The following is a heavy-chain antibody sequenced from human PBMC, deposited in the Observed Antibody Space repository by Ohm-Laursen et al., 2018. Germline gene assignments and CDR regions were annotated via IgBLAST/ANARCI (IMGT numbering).Heavy chain of an antibody. D-gene: IGHD6-6*01. Sequence: GTLSLTCTVPGGSISSYYWSWIRQPAGKGLEWIGRIYTSGSTNYNPSLKSRVTMSVDTSKNQFSLKLSSVTAADTAVYYCARGESRYSSSSYFDYWGQGTLVTVSS. V-gene: IGHV4-4*07. CDR2: IYTSGST. CDR1: GGSISSYY. CDR3: ARGESRYSSSSYFDY. J-gene: IGHJ4*02.